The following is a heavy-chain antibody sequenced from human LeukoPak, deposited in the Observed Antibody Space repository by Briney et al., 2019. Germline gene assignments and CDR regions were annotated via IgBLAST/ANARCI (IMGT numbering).Heavy chain of an antibody. V-gene: IGHV3-30-3*01. CDR2: IPYDGSNK. J-gene: IGHJ4*02. D-gene: IGHD6-13*01. CDR3: AVIAAAGFDY. CDR1: GFTFSSYA. Sequence: GGPLRLSCAASGFTFSSYAMHWVRQAPGKGLEWVAVIPYDGSNKYYADSVKGRFTISRDNSKNTLYLQTNSLRAEDTAVYYCAVIAAAGFDYWGQGTLVTVSS.